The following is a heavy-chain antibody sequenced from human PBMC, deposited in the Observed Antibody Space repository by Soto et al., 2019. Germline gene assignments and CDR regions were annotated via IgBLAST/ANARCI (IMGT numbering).Heavy chain of an antibody. CDR2: ISGSGGST. D-gene: IGHD3-22*01. CDR1: GFTFSSYA. J-gene: IGHJ4*02. V-gene: IGHV3-23*01. Sequence: PGGSLRLSCAASGFTFSSYAMSWVRQAPGKGLEWVSAISGSGGSTYYADSVKGRFTISRDNSKNTLYLQMNSLRAEDKAVYYCAKVPSYYDSSGYYNYWGQGTLVIVSS. CDR3: AKVPSYYDSSGYYNY.